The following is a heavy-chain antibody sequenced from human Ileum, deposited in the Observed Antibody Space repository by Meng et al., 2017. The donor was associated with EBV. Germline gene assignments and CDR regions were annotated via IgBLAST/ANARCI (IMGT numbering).Heavy chain of an antibody. CDR1: GYSTSTTNW. J-gene: IGHJ4*02. Sequence: QLQLQEPGPGLVKPSDPLSLTCAVSGYSTSTTNWWGWIRQPPGKGLEWIGHIYYSGTTYNNPSLKSRVTMSIDPSKNQFSLKLSSVTAVDTAVYYCARNSESGSYIDYWGLGTLVTVSS. CDR3: ARNSESGSYIDY. V-gene: IGHV4-28*01. CDR2: IYYSGTT. D-gene: IGHD1-26*01.